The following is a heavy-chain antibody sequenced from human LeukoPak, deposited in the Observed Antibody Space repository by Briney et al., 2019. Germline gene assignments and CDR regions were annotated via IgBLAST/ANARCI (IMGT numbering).Heavy chain of an antibody. CDR1: GFSLSTSGVG. CDR2: IYWDDDK. D-gene: IGHD6-19*01. V-gene: IGHV2-5*02. CDR3: AHRPSSIAVAGSDYFDY. J-gene: IGHJ4*02. Sequence: SGPTLVNPTQTLTLTCTFSGFSLSTSGVGVGWIRQPPGKALEWLALIYWDDDKRYSPSLKSRLTITKGTSKNQVVLTMTNMDPVDTAAYYCAHRPSSIAVAGSDYFDYWGQGTLVTVSS.